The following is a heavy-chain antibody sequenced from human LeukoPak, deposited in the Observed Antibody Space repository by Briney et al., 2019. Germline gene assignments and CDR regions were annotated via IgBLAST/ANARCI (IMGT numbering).Heavy chain of an antibody. V-gene: IGHV1-8*01. CDR2: MNPNSGNT. CDR1: GYTFTSYD. J-gene: IGHJ6*02. Sequence: ASVKVSCKASGYTFTSYDINWVRQATGQGLEWMGWMNPNSGNTGYAQKFQGRVTMTRNTSISTAYMELSSLRSEDTAVYYCARGWGSGSGSYYYYYYGMDVWGQGTTVTVSS. CDR3: ARGWGSGSGSYYYYYYGMDV. D-gene: IGHD3-10*01.